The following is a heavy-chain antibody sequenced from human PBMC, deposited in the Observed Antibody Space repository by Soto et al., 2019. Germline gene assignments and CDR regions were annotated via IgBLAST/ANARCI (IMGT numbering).Heavy chain of an antibody. CDR2: ISGSGGST. V-gene: IGHV3-23*01. D-gene: IGHD6-19*01. CDR3: AKGHSSGLYRYYFDY. CDR1: GFTFSSYA. J-gene: IGHJ4*02. Sequence: GESLKISCAASGFTFSSYAMSWVRQAPGKGLEWVSAISGSGGSTYYADSVKGRFTISRDNSKNTLYLQMNSLRAEDTAVYYCAKGHSSGLYRYYFDYWGQGTLVTVSS.